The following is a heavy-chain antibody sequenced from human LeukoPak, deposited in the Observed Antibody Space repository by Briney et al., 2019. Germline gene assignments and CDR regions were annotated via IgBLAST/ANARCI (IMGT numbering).Heavy chain of an antibody. Sequence: ASVKVSCKASGYTFTSYHMHWVRQAPGKGLEWMGGFDPEDGETIYAQKFQGRVTMTEDTSTDTAYMELSSLRSEDTAVYYCAKDADIVGANWFDPWGQGTLVTVSS. CDR2: FDPEDGET. V-gene: IGHV1-24*01. CDR1: GYTFTSYH. CDR3: AKDADIVGANWFDP. J-gene: IGHJ5*02. D-gene: IGHD1-26*01.